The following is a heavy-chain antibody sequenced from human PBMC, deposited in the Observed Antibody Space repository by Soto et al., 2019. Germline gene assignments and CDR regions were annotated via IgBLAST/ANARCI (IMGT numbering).Heavy chain of an antibody. CDR2: VFPGDSDT. Sequence: PGESLKISCRGSGYSFTSYWIGWVRQMPGQGLEWMGIVFPGDSDTKYSPSFQGQVTISADKSINTAYLQWSGLRASDTAMYYCARVDTAMVSHYYGMDVWGQGTTVTVSS. V-gene: IGHV5-51*01. J-gene: IGHJ6*02. D-gene: IGHD5-18*01. CDR3: ARVDTAMVSHYYGMDV. CDR1: GYSFTSYW.